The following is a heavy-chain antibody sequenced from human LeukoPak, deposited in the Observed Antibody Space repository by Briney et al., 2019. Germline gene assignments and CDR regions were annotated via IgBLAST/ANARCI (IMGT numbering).Heavy chain of an antibody. CDR2: INEDGSEK. J-gene: IGHJ3*01. CDR3: ARGGISRAAFDV. V-gene: IGHV3-7*05. D-gene: IGHD2-21*01. CDR1: GFSFSTSW. Sequence: GGSLRLSCVASGFSFSTSWMSWVRQAPGKEPEWVANINEDGSEKSYVDSVKGRFTISRDNAKNSLYLEMDSLRVEDTAVYYCARGGISRAAFDVWGQGRMVTVS.